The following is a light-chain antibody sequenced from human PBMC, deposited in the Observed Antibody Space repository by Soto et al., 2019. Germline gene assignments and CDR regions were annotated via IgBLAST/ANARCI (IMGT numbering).Light chain of an antibody. CDR1: QSVNSN. J-gene: IGKJ4*01. CDR2: GAS. CDR3: QQYDNWPLT. V-gene: IGKV3D-15*01. Sequence: EIVMTQSPATLSVSPGEGVTPSCRASQSVNSNLAWYQQKPGQAPRLLIYGASTRATGIPARFSGSGSGTEFTLTISSLQSEDFAVYYCQQYDNWPLTFGGGTKVDIK.